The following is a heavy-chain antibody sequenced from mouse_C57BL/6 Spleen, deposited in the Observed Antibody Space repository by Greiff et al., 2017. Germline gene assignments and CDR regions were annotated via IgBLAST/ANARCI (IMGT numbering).Heavy chain of an antibody. J-gene: IGHJ4*01. CDR2: IYPGDGDT. Sequence: VQLQQSGAELVKPGASVKISCKASGYAFSSYWMNWVKQRPGKGLEWIGQIYPGDGDTNYNGKFKGKATLTADKSSSKAYMQLSSLTSEDSAVYFCARYYYGSRYYYAMDYWGQGTSVTVSS. D-gene: IGHD1-1*01. CDR3: ARYYYGSRYYYAMDY. V-gene: IGHV1-80*01. CDR1: GYAFSSYW.